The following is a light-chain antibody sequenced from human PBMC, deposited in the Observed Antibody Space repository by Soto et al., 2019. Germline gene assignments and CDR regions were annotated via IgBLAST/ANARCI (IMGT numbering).Light chain of an antibody. CDR3: LQPYSYPFT. Sequence: DIQMTQSPSSVSASVGDRVTITCRASQGISSWLAWYQQKPGKAPKLLIYAASSLQSGVPSRFSSTALRSTFTLTISRQHPEDLPSYYCLQPYSYPFTFGPGTKVDIK. CDR1: QGISSW. J-gene: IGKJ3*01. V-gene: IGKV1-12*01. CDR2: AAS.